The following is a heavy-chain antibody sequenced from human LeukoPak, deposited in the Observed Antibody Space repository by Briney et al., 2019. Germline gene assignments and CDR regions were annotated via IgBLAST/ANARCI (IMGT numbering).Heavy chain of an antibody. CDR3: AGVTVVGATQYLDY. V-gene: IGHV4-59*08. CDR1: GGSISNYY. Sequence: SETLSLTCTVSGGSISNYYRSWIRQPPGKGLEWIGYIYYSGSTNYNPSLKSRVTISVDTSKNQFSLKLTSVTAADTAVYYCAGVTVVGATQYLDYWGQGTLVTVSS. J-gene: IGHJ4*02. CDR2: IYYSGST. D-gene: IGHD1-26*01.